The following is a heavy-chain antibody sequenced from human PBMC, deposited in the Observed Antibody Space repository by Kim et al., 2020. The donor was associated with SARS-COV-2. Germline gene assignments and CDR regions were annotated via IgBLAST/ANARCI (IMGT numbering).Heavy chain of an antibody. V-gene: IGHV3-30*18. CDR3: AKDKDSSGYLDY. D-gene: IGHD3-22*01. CDR2: ISYDGSNK. J-gene: IGHJ4*02. CDR1: GFTFSSYG. Sequence: GGSLRLSCAASGFTFSSYGMHWVRQAPGKGLEWVAVISYDGSNKYYADSVKGRFTISRDNSKNTLYLQMNSLRAEDTAVYYCAKDKDSSGYLDYWGQGTL.